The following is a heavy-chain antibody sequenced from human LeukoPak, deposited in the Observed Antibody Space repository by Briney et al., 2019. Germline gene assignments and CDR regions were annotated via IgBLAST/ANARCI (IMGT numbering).Heavy chain of an antibody. CDR3: ASLPYGSLAQGY. J-gene: IGHJ4*02. Sequence: GSLRLSCAASGFTFSRYWMHWVRQAPGKRLVWVSRINIDVSFTSYVDSVNGRFTIARDNAKTTLYLQMNSLRAEDTAVYYCASLPYGSLAQGYWGQGTLATVSS. CDR2: INIDVSFT. V-gene: IGHV3-74*01. D-gene: IGHD5-24*01. CDR1: GFTFSRYW.